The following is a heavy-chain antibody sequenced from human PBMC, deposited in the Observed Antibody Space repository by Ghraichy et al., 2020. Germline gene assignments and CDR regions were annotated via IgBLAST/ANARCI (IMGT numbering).Heavy chain of an antibody. J-gene: IGHJ6*02. D-gene: IGHD6-19*01. CDR2: ISGSGGST. CDR1: GFTFSSYA. Sequence: GGSLRLSCAASGFTFSSYAMSWVRQAPGKGLEWVSAISGSGGSTYYADSVKGRFTISRDNSKNTLYLQMNSLRAEDTAVYYCAKDIKQQWLVKMAPYYYYGMDVWGQGTTVTVSS. V-gene: IGHV3-23*01. CDR3: AKDIKQQWLVKMAPYYYYGMDV.